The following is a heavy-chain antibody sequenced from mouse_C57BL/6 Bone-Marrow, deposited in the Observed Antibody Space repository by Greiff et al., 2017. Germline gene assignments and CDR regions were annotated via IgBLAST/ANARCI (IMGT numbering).Heavy chain of an antibody. V-gene: IGHV1-26*01. J-gene: IGHJ1*03. Sequence: VQLQQSGPELVKPGASVKISCKASGYTFTDYYMNWVKQSHGKSLEWIGDINPNNGGTSYNQKLKGKATLTVDKSSSTAYMELRSLTSEDSAVYYCAGYDYVWYFDVWGTGTTVTVSS. CDR1: GYTFTDYY. D-gene: IGHD2-4*01. CDR3: AGYDYVWYFDV. CDR2: INPNNGGT.